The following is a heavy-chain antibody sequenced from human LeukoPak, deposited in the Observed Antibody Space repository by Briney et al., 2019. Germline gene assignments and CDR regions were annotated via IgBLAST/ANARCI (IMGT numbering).Heavy chain of an antibody. CDR3: ARKSRGYDFPWFDP. Sequence: SETLSLTCTVSGGSIRSDGYYWGWIRQHPEKGLEWIGHIYSSGSTYNNPSLKSRVTISVDPSKNQFSLNLTAVTAADTAVYYCARKSRGYDFPWFDPWGQGILGTVSS. D-gene: IGHD5-12*01. V-gene: IGHV4-31*03. J-gene: IGHJ5*02. CDR2: IYSSGST. CDR1: GGSIRSDGYY.